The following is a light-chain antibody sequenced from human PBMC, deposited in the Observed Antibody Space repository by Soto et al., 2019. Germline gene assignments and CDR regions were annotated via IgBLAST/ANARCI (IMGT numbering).Light chain of an antibody. J-gene: IGKJ5*01. V-gene: IGKV1-33*01. CDR3: QQYDNLPPFT. CDR1: QDINNF. CDR2: DAS. Sequence: DIQMTQSPSSLSASVGCIWTITCHSRQDINNFLNWYPQKPGKAPKLLIYDASNLETGVPSRFSGSGSGTDFTFTISSLQPEDIATYYCQQYDNLPPFTFGQGTRLEIK.